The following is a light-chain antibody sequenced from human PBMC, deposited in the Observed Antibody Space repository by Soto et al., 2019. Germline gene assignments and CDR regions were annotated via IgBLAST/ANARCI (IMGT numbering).Light chain of an antibody. J-gene: IGKJ5*01. CDR2: AAS. CDR3: QQSYSTPIT. CDR1: QSISSY. Sequence: DIQMTQSRSSLSASVGDRVTITCRASQSISSYLNWYQQKPGKAPKLLIYAASSLQSGVPARFSGSGSGTDFTLTISSLQPEDFVTYYCQQSYSTPITFGQGTRLEI. V-gene: IGKV1-39*01.